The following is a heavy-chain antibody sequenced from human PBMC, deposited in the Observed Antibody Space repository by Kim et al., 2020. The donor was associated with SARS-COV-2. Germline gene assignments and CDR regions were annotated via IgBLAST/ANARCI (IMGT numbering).Heavy chain of an antibody. CDR1: FYPLTELS. CDR2: FDPGDGGT. D-gene: IGHD3-3*01. Sequence: ASFPFSFPFSFYPLTELSKHWERQAQVEGRVWLGGFDPGDGGTIYAQKFQGRVTMTEDTSTDTAYMELSSLRSEDTAVYYCATGSITIFGVVPRYGMDVWGQGTTVTVSS. J-gene: IGHJ6*02. V-gene: IGHV1-24*01. CDR3: ATGSITIFGVVPRYGMDV.